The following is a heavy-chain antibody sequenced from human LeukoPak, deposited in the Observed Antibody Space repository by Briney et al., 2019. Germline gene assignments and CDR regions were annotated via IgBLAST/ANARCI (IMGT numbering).Heavy chain of an antibody. J-gene: IGHJ3*02. CDR3: ARREGGYSYDDAFDI. Sequence: GESLKISCKGSGYSFTSYWIGWVRQMPGKGLEWMGIIYPGDSDTRYSPSFQGQVTISADKSISTAYLQWSSLKASDTAMYYCARREGGYSYDDAFDIWGQGTMVTVSS. CDR1: GYSFTSYW. CDR2: IYPGDSDT. D-gene: IGHD5-18*01. V-gene: IGHV5-51*01.